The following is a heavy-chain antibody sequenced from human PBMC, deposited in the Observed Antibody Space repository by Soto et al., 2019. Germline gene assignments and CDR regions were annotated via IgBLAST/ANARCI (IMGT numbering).Heavy chain of an antibody. CDR1: GFTLSNYS. CDR3: ARTMPRLRFLEWSPYYYYGMDV. D-gene: IGHD3-3*01. Sequence: QVQLVESGGGVVQPGRSLRLSCAASGFTLSNYSMHWVRQAPGKGLEWVAVIWYDGSNKYYADSVKGRFTISRDNSKNSLYLEMNSLRAEDTAVYYCARTMPRLRFLEWSPYYYYGMDVWGQGTTVTVSS. J-gene: IGHJ6*02. V-gene: IGHV3-33*01. CDR2: IWYDGSNK.